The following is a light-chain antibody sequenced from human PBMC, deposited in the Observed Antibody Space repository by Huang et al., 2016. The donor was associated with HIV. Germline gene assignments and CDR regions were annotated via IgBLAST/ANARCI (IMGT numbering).Light chain of an antibody. CDR1: HDITTY. Sequence: EILLTQSPATLSLSPGERATLSCRASHDITTYLAWYQQNPGQAPRLLIYDASTRATDVPARFRVSGSGTDFTLTISNLEPEDFAVYFCQQRNNWPPFTFGPGTKLDIK. J-gene: IGKJ3*01. V-gene: IGKV3-11*01. CDR2: DAS. CDR3: QQRNNWPPFT.